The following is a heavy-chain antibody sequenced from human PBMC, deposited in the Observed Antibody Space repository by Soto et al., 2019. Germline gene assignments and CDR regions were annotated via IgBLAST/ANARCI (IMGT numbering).Heavy chain of an antibody. J-gene: IGHJ6*02. CDR3: AVSHTAMAPFGLYYYGMDV. CDR1: GGSISSGGYY. D-gene: IGHD5-18*01. Sequence: SETLSLTCTVSGGSISSGGYYWSWIRQHPGKGLEWIGYIYTSGSTNYNPSLKSRVTMSVDTSKNQFSLKLSSVTAADTAVYYCAVSHTAMAPFGLYYYGMDVWGQGTTVTVSS. V-gene: IGHV4-61*08. CDR2: IYTSGST.